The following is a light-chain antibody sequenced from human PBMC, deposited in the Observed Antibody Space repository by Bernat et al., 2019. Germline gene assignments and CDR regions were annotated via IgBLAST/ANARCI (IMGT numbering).Light chain of an antibody. V-gene: IGLV2-11*01. CDR2: DVS. J-gene: IGLJ1*01. CDR1: SSDIGAYNY. CDR3: CSYACNSGYV. Sequence: QSALTQPRSVSGSPGQSVTISCTGTSSDIGAYNYVSWYQQHPGKAPRLIIYDVSKWPSGVPDRFSGSKSGNRASLTISGLQAEDEAEYDCCSYACNSGYVFGTGTKVTVL.